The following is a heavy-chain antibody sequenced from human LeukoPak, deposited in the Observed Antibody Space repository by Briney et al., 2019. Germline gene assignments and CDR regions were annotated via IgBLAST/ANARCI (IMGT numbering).Heavy chain of an antibody. Sequence: GGSLRLSCAASGFTFSSYGMHWVRQAPGKGLEWVAVISYDGSNKYYADSVKGRFTISRDNSKNTLYLQMNSLRAEDTAVYYCARDSRGITIFGVVPPDAFDIWGQGTMVTVPS. CDR2: ISYDGSNK. J-gene: IGHJ3*02. D-gene: IGHD3-3*01. V-gene: IGHV3-30*03. CDR3: ARDSRGITIFGVVPPDAFDI. CDR1: GFTFSSYG.